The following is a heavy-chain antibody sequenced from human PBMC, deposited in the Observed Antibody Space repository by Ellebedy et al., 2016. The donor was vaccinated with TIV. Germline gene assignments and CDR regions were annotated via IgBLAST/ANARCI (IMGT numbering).Heavy chain of an antibody. CDR1: GFTFSSYE. Sequence: PGGSLRLSCAASGFTFSSYEMNRVRQAPGKGLEWVSYISSSGSTIYYADSVKGRFTISRDNAKNSLYLQMNSLRAEDTAVYYCASLQSSRHYFDYWGQGTLVTVSS. CDR3: ASLQSSRHYFDY. V-gene: IGHV3-48*03. J-gene: IGHJ4*02. CDR2: ISSSGSTI. D-gene: IGHD4-11*01.